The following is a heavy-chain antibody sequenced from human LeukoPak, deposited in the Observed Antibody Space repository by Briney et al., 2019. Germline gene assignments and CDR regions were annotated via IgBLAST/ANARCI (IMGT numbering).Heavy chain of an antibody. V-gene: IGHV3-9*01. CDR1: GFTFDDYA. CDR2: ISWNSGSI. CDR3: AKDISGTSGSLFDY. Sequence: GGSLRLSCAASGFTFDDYAMHWVRQAPGKGLEWVSGISWNSGSIGYADSVKGRFTISRDNAKNSLYLQMNSLRAEDTALYYCAKDISGTSGSLFDYWGQGTLVTVSS. J-gene: IGHJ4*02.